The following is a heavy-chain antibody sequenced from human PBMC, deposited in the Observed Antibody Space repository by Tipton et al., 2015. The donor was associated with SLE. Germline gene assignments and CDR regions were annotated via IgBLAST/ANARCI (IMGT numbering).Heavy chain of an antibody. J-gene: IGHJ4*02. CDR3: ARRLEDYDSSGYYPPFDY. V-gene: IGHV4-4*07. D-gene: IGHD3-22*01. CDR1: GGSISSYY. CDR2: IYTSGST. Sequence: TLSLTCTVSGGSISSYYWSWIRQPAGKGLEWIGRIYTSGSTNYNPSLKSRVTISVDTSKNQFSLKLSSVTAADTAVYYCARRLEDYDSSGYYPPFDYWGQGTLVTVSS.